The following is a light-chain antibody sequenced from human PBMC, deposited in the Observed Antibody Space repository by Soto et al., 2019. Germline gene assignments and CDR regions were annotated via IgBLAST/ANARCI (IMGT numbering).Light chain of an antibody. CDR2: DAS. V-gene: IGKV3-11*01. J-gene: IGKJ4*01. CDR1: QSVSSY. CDR3: QQRRNWPLT. Sequence: EIMLTPTPATRAVSGGRIDIGGRRASQSVSSYLAWYQQKPGQAPRLLIYDASNRATGIPARFSGSGSGTEFNLALRTLEPDDFAVSYCQQRRNWPLTFGGGTKVDIK.